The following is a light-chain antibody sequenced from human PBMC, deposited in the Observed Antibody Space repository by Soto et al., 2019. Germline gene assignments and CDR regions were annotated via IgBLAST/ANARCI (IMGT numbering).Light chain of an antibody. CDR2: GAF. CDR1: QNVSSNL. Sequence: TVLTQSPGTLSLSPGERATLSCRVSQNVSSNLLVWYQQPPGQAPRLXIYGAFSRDTGIQDRFSGSGAGTEFTRTIRRLEPEDFAVYYCQQYGTLPITFGQGTRLEIK. V-gene: IGKV3-20*01. CDR3: QQYGTLPIT. J-gene: IGKJ5*01.